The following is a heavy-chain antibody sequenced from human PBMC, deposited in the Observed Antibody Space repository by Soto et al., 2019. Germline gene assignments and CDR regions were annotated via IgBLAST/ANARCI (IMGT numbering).Heavy chain of an antibody. CDR2: IHPAGQPI. Sequence: EVQLVESGGGLVQPGGSLRLSCVASGFTFSSSEMYWVRQAPGKGLEWVSYIHPAGQPIFFADSVKGRFTISRDNAKKSVYLQMNSLRVEDTAVYYCARRGSTWGQGTMVPVSS. J-gene: IGHJ3*01. CDR1: GFTFSSSE. CDR3: ARRGST. D-gene: IGHD2-2*01. V-gene: IGHV3-48*03.